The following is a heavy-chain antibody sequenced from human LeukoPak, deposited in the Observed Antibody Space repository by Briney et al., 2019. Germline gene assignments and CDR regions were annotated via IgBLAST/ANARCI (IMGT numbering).Heavy chain of an antibody. CDR2: ISYDGSNK. D-gene: IGHD5-24*01. CDR3: ARDRGRLSEMATPYDAFDI. CDR1: GFTFSSYG. V-gene: IGHV3-30*19. Sequence: HPGRSLRLSCAASGFTFSSYGMHWVRQAPGKGLEWVAVISYDGSNKYYADSVKGRFTISRDNSKNTLYLQMNSLRAEDTAVYYCARDRGRLSEMATPYDAFDIWGQGTMVTVSS. J-gene: IGHJ3*02.